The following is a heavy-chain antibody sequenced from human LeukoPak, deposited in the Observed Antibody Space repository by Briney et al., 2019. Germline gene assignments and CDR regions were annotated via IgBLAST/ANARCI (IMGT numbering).Heavy chain of an antibody. D-gene: IGHD2-15*01. CDR2: ISSSSSYI. CDR1: GFTFSSYS. CDR3: ARDLEVVVAAPDV. J-gene: IGHJ6*04. Sequence: PGGSLRLSCAASGFTFSSYSMNWVRQAPGKELEWVSSISSSSSYIYYADSVKGRFTISRDNAKNSLYLQMNSLRAEDTAVYYCARDLEVVVAAPDVWGKGTTVTISS. V-gene: IGHV3-21*01.